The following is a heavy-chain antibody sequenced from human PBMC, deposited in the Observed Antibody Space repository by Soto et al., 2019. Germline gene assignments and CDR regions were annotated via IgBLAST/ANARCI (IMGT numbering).Heavy chain of an antibody. V-gene: IGHV3-23*01. CDR1: GFTFSSYA. D-gene: IGHD3-22*01. Sequence: GGSLRLSCAASGFTFSSYAMSWVRQAPGKGLEWVSAISGSGVSTYYADSVKGRFTISRDNSKNTLYLQMNSLRAEDTAVYYCAKSPGMYYYDSTGYYHYDYWGQGT. J-gene: IGHJ4*02. CDR2: ISGSGVST. CDR3: AKSPGMYYYDSTGYYHYDY.